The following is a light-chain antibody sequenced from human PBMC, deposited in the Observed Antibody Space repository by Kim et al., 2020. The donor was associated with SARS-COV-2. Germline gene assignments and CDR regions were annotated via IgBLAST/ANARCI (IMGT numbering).Light chain of an antibody. CDR2: LNSDGSH. CDR1: SGHSSYA. CDR3: QTWGTGIPLG. J-gene: IGLJ1*01. Sequence: QLVLTQSPSASASLGASVKLTCTLSSGHSSYAIAWHQQQPEKGPRYLMKLNSDGSHSKGDGIPDRFSGSSSGAERYLTISSLQSEDEADYYCQTWGTGIPLGFGTGTKVTVL. V-gene: IGLV4-69*01.